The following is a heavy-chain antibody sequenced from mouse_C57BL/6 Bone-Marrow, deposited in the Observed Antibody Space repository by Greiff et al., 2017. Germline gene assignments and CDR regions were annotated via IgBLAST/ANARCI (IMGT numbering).Heavy chain of an antibody. J-gene: IGHJ4*01. V-gene: IGHV1-81*01. CDR1: GYTFTSYG. CDR3: TRNNMDD. D-gene: IGHD6-1*01. Sequence: QVQLQQSGAELARPGASVKLSCKASGYTFTSYGISWVKQRTGQGLEWIGGIYPRSGNTYYNEKFKGKATLTAEKSSSTAYMELRSLSSEYSAVSFCTRNNMDDWGQGTTVTVSS. CDR2: IYPRSGNT.